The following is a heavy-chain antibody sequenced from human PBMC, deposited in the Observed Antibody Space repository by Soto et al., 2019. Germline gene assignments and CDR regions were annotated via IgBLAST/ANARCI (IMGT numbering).Heavy chain of an antibody. Sequence: EVQLVESGGGLVQPGGSMRLSCSAAGFTFSNYWMRWVRQAPGKGLEWVSNIKEDGSEKYHVDSVKGRFTISRDNAKNLMYLQMDSLRAEDTAVYKCVRGGSHSFDYCGQGTLVTVSS. CDR2: IKEDGSEK. D-gene: IGHD1-26*01. CDR1: GFTFSNYW. J-gene: IGHJ4*02. V-gene: IGHV3-7*05. CDR3: VRGGSHSFDY.